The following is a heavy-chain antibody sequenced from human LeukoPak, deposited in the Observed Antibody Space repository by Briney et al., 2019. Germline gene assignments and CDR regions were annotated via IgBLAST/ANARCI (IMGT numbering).Heavy chain of an antibody. V-gene: IGHV3-23*01. J-gene: IGHJ6*03. CDR2: ISGSGGST. Sequence: PGGTLRLSCAASGFTFSSYGMSWVRQAPGKGLEWVSAISGSGGSTYYADSVKGRFTISRDNSKNTLYLQMNSLRAEDTAVYYCAKDLSEYMDVWGKGTTVTISS. D-gene: IGHD2/OR15-2a*01. CDR3: AKDLSEYMDV. CDR1: GFTFSSYG.